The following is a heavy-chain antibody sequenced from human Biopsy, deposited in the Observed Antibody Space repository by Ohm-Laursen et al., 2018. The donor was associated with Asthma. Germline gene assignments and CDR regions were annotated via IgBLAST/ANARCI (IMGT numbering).Heavy chain of an antibody. V-gene: IGHV4-34*01. J-gene: IGHJ5*02. CDR3: ARAAITGIRGWFDP. CDR2: IDQSGYT. Sequence: LRLSCAASGFTFSTYNFHWIRQPPGKGLEWIGEIDQSGYTNYNPSLKSRVTISADTSKNQFHLNLSSVTAADTAVYFCARAAITGIRGWFDPWGQGTQVTVSS. CDR1: GFTFSTYN. D-gene: IGHD1-20*01.